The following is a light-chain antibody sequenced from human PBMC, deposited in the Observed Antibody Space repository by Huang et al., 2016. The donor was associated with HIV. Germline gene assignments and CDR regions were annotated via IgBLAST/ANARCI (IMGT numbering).Light chain of an antibody. Sequence: DVVMTQAPLSLHVTLGQSASMFCKSSQSLVSSDGDTYRNWFEQRPGQAPRRLIYQVSNRDSGVPQRFSGSGSGTHFTLRIKTVEAEDVAIYYCMQGTHWPGTFGPGTKMDI. V-gene: IGKV2-30*01. CDR2: QVS. CDR3: MQGTHWPGT. CDR1: QSLVSSDGDTY. J-gene: IGKJ1*01.